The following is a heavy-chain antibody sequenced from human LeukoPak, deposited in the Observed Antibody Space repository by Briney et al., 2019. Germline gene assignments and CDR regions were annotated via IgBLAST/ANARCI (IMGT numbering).Heavy chain of an antibody. Sequence: PSETLSLTCTVSGGSISSSSYYWGWIRQPPGKGLEWIGSIYYSGSTYYNPSLKSRVTISVDTSKNQFSLKLSSVTAADTAVYYCARIPDIVVVVAEQGWFDPWGQGTLVTVSS. D-gene: IGHD2-15*01. CDR3: ARIPDIVVVVAEQGWFDP. CDR2: IYYSGST. CDR1: GGSISSSSYY. V-gene: IGHV4-39*07. J-gene: IGHJ5*02.